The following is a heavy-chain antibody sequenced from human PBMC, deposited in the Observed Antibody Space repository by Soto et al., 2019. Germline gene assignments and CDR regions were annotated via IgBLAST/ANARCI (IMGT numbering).Heavy chain of an antibody. V-gene: IGHV4-61*05. Sequence: PSETLSLTCTVSGGSISSSSYYWGWIRQPPGKGLGWIGYIYYSGSTNYNPSLKSRVTISVDTSKNQFSLKLSSVTAADTAVYYCASRSSGYSYGLDYWGQGTLVTVSS. CDR1: GGSISSSSYY. CDR3: ASRSSGYSYGLDY. CDR2: IYYSGST. D-gene: IGHD5-18*01. J-gene: IGHJ4*02.